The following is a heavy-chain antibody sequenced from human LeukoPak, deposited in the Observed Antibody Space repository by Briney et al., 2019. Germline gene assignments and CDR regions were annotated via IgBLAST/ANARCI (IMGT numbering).Heavy chain of an antibody. V-gene: IGHV4-4*02. D-gene: IGHD3-10*01. CDR3: VGYDITNYPTHFDY. CDR2: IHHSGST. Sequence: PSGTLSLTCAVSGGAISSSEWWSWVRQPPGKGLEWIGEIHHSGSTNYNPSLKSRVTISVDKSNNQFSLKLTSVTAADTAVYYCVGYDITNYPTHFDYWGQGTLVTVSS. J-gene: IGHJ4*02. CDR1: GGAISSSEW.